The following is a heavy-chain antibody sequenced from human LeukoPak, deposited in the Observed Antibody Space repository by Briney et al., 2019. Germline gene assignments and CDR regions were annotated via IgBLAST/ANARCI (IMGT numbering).Heavy chain of an antibody. CDR1: GFTFSSYW. CDR2: IKQDGGEK. D-gene: IGHD3-3*01. CDR3: AKDPYSDFWSGYNDY. J-gene: IGHJ4*02. V-gene: IGHV3-7*01. Sequence: GGSLRLSCAAPGFTFSSYWMSWVRQAPGKGLEWVANIKQDGGEKYYADSVKGRFTISRDNAKNSLYLQMNSLRAEDTAAYYCAKDPYSDFWSGYNDYWGQGTLVTVSS.